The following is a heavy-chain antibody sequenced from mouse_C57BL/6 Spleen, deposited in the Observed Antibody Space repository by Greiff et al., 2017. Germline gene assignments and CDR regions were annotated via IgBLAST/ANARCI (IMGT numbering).Heavy chain of an antibody. CDR1: GYTFTGYW. Sequence: QVQLQQSGAELMKPGASVKLSCKATGYTFTGYWLEWVTQRPGHGLEWIGEILPGSGSTYYTEKFKGKATFTADTSTNTAYMQLSSLTTEDSAIYYCTRSARFDYWTYWGQGTLVTVSA. CDR2: ILPGSGST. D-gene: IGHD2-4*01. V-gene: IGHV1-9*01. CDR3: TRSARFDYWTY. J-gene: IGHJ3*01.